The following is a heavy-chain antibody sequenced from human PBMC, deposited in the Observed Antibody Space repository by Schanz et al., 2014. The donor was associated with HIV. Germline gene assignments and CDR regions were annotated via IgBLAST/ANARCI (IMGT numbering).Heavy chain of an antibody. Sequence: QVQLVESGGGVVQPGRSLRLSCAASGFTFSSYGMHWVRQAPGKGLEWVALIWYDGSNRYYADSVEGRFTISRDNSKNTLYLQMNSLRAEDTAVYYCAKEGYGEGYYGMDVWGQGTTVTVSS. D-gene: IGHD4-17*01. CDR3: AKEGYGEGYYGMDV. V-gene: IGHV3-33*06. CDR1: GFTFSSYG. J-gene: IGHJ6*02. CDR2: IWYDGSNR.